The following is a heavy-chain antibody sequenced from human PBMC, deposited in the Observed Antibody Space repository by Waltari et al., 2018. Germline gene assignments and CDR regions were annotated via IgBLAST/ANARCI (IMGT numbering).Heavy chain of an antibody. Sequence: GYIYYSGSTNYNPSLKSRVTISVDTSKNQFSLKLSSVTAADTAVYYCAREGGGQYYDFWPQLDPWGQGTLVTVSS. V-gene: IGHV4-59*01. CDR3: AREGGGQYYDFWPQLDP. J-gene: IGHJ5*02. CDR2: IYYSGST. D-gene: IGHD3-3*01.